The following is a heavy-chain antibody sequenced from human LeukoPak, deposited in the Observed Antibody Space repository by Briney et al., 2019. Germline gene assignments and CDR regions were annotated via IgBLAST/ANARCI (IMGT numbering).Heavy chain of an antibody. CDR2: IYSSGST. V-gene: IGHV4-59*01. D-gene: IGHD3-10*01. CDR1: GGSISSYY. Sequence: SETLSLTCTVSGGSISSYYWSWIRQPPGKGLEWIGYIYSSGSTNYNPSLMSRLTISVDASKNQFSLKLTSVTAADTAVYYCARAYYYGSGSYGLDYWGQGTLVTVSS. CDR3: ARAYYYGSGSYGLDY. J-gene: IGHJ4*02.